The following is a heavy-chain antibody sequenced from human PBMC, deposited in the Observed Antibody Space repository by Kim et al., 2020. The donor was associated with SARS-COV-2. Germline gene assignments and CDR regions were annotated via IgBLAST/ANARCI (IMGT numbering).Heavy chain of an antibody. CDR3: ARQKKPTDSGWSLGLAIKFEMGYGMDV. CDR1: GYSFTSYW. J-gene: IGHJ6*02. Sequence: GESLKISCKGSGYSFTSYWIGWVRQMPGKGLEWMGIIYPGDSDTRYSPSFQGQVTISADKSISTAYLQWSSLKASDTAMYYCARQKKPTDSGWSLGLAIKFEMGYGMDVWGQGTTVTVSS. CDR2: IYPGDSDT. D-gene: IGHD6-19*01. V-gene: IGHV5-51*01.